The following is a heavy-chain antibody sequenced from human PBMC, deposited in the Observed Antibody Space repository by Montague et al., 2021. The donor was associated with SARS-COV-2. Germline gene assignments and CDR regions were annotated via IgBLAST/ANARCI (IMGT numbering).Heavy chain of an antibody. Sequence: SETLSLTCSVSSGSIISSGYYWGWIRQPPGKELKWIGNIYYSGTTYYNPSLQSRGTISVDTSKNRLSLRLSSVTAADTAVYFCARGMIRGVTTPFDYWGQGSQVTVSS. J-gene: IGHJ4*02. D-gene: IGHD3-10*01. CDR1: SGSIISSGYY. CDR3: ARGMIRGVTTPFDY. CDR2: IYYSGTT. V-gene: IGHV4-39*02.